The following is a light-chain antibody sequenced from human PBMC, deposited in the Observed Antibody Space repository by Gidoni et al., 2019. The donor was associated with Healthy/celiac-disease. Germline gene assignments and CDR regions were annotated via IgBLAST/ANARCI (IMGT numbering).Light chain of an antibody. CDR2: EVS. CDR1: SSDVGGYNY. CDR3: SSYAGSNLI. V-gene: IGLV2-8*01. Sequence: SALTQPPSASGSPGQSVTISCTGTSSDVGGYNYVSWYQQHPGKAPKLMIYEVSKRPSGVPDRFSGSKSGNTASLTVSGLQAEDEADYYCSSYAGSNLIFGGGTKLTVL. J-gene: IGLJ2*01.